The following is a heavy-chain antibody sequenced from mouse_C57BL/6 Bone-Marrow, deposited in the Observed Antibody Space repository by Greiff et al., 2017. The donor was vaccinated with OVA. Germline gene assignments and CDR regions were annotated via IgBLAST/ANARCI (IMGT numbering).Heavy chain of an antibody. CDR1: GYTFTSYW. CDR3: ARSSYYGSRGGFAD. CDR2: IDPNSGGT. D-gene: IGHD1-1*01. V-gene: IGHV1-72*01. Sequence: QVQLQQPGAELVKPGASVKLSCKASGYTFTSYWMHWVKQRPGRGLEWIGRIDPNSGGTKYNEKFKTKSTLTVDKPSSTACMQISSLTSEDSAVYYCARSSYYGSRGGFADWGQGTLVTVSA. J-gene: IGHJ3*01.